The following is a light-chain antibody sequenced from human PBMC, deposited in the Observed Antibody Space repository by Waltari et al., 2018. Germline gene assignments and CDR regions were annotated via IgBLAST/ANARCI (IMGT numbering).Light chain of an antibody. CDR3: AAWDDSLNGLNWV. CDR2: SNN. J-gene: IGLJ3*02. CDR1: SPNIGSNT. Sequence: QSVLTQPPSASGTPGQRVPISCSGSSPNIGSNTVNWSQPLPGTAPKLLIYSNNQRPSGVPDRFSGSKSGTSASLAISGLQSEDEADYYCAAWDDSLNGLNWVFGGGTKLTVL. V-gene: IGLV1-44*01.